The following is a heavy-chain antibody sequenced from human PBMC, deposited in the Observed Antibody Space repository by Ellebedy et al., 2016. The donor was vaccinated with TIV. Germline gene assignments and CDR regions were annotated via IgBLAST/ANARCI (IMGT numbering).Heavy chain of an antibody. D-gene: IGHD6-13*01. Sequence: GESLKISCAASGFTFSSYAMSWVRQAPGKGLEWVSAMSGSGGSTYYADSVKGRFTISRDNSKNTLYLQMNSLRAEDTAVYYCAKQQLVLGVDYWGQGTLVTVSS. CDR1: GFTFSSYA. CDR2: MSGSGGST. V-gene: IGHV3-23*01. J-gene: IGHJ4*02. CDR3: AKQQLVLGVDY.